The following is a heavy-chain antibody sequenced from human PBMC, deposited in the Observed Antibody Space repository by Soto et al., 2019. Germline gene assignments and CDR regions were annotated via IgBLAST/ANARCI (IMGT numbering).Heavy chain of an antibody. CDR3: AKQGAVSGDFDH. V-gene: IGHV3-30*18. Sequence: QVQLLESGGGEVQPGTSLRLSCAASGFSFSIYGMHWVRQAPGKGLEWVAVISKDGSNKYYADSVKGRFTFSRDNSKNTRYLQMNNLRADDTAIYYCAKQGAVSGDFDHWGQGALVTVSS. D-gene: IGHD6-19*01. CDR2: ISKDGSNK. J-gene: IGHJ4*02. CDR1: GFSFSIYG.